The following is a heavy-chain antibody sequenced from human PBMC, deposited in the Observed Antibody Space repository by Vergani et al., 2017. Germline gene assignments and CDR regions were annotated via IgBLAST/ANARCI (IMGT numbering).Heavy chain of an antibody. CDR1: GFTFDDYA. V-gene: IGHV3-9*01. D-gene: IGHD4-17*01. CDR3: TRGRNYGDSPLDY. CDR2: ISWNSGSI. Sequence: EVQLVESGGGLVQPGRSLRLSCAASGFTFDDYAMHWVRQAPGKGLEWVSGISWNSGSIGYADSVKGRFTISRDNAKNSLYLQMNSLKTEDTAVYYCTRGRNYGDSPLDYWGQGTLVTDSS. J-gene: IGHJ4*02.